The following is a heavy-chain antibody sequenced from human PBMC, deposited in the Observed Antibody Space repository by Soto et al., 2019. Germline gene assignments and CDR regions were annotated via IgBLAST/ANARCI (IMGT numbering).Heavy chain of an antibody. CDR3: ARFINGDYEFDY. V-gene: IGHV1-69*13. CDR2: IIPIFGTA. CDR1: GGTFSSYA. Sequence: ASVKVSCKASGGTFSSYAISWVRQAPGQGLEWMGGIIPIFGTANYAQKFQGRVTITAXXXXXXAXMXLXSXRSEXTAVYYCARFINGDYEFDYWGQGTLVTVSS. J-gene: IGHJ4*02. D-gene: IGHD4-17*01.